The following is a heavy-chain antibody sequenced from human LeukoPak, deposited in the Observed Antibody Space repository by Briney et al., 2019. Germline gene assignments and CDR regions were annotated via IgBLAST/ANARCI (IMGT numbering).Heavy chain of an antibody. V-gene: IGHV1-69*05. D-gene: IGHD3-3*01. CDR1: GYTFTGYY. CDR3: AIRVDAFDI. CDR2: IIPIFGTA. Sequence: SVKVSCKASGYTFTGYYMHWVRQAPGQGLEWMGGIIPIFGTANYAQKFQGRVTITTDESTSTAYMELSSLRSEDTAVYYCAIRVDAFDIWGQGTMVTVSS. J-gene: IGHJ3*02.